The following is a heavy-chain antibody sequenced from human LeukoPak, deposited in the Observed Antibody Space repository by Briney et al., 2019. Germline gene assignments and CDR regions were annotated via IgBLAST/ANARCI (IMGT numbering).Heavy chain of an antibody. CDR1: GFTFSSYA. Sequence: PGGSLRLSCAASGFTFSSYAMSWVRQAPGKGLEWVSAISGSGGSTYYADSVKGRFTISRDNSKNTLYLQMNSLRAEDTAVYYCARTTRYDSSGYYYAALDYWGQGTLVTVSS. CDR3: ARTTRYDSSGYYYAALDY. J-gene: IGHJ4*02. V-gene: IGHV3-23*01. CDR2: ISGSGGST. D-gene: IGHD3-22*01.